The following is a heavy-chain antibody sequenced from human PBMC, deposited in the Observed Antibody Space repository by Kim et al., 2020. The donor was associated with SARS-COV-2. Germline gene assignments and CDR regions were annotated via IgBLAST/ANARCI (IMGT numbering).Heavy chain of an antibody. Sequence: NPSLKSRVTISVDTSKNQFSLKLSSVTAADTAVYYCARGVRYDSSGGFDYWGQGTLVTVSS. CDR3: ARGVRYDSSGGFDY. V-gene: IGHV4-31*02. D-gene: IGHD3-22*01. J-gene: IGHJ4*02.